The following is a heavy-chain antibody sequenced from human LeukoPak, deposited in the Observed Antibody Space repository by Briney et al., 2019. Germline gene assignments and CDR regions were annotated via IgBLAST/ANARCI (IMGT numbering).Heavy chain of an antibody. D-gene: IGHD6-13*01. J-gene: IGHJ4*02. V-gene: IGHV3-30*04. CDR2: ISYDGSDK. Sequence: GGSLRLSCAASGFIFSDYLMNWVRQAPDTGLGWVALISYDGSDKNYADSVKGRFTISRDNSRNTLYLQMNSLRAEDTAVYYCARDFSSEEGDYWGQGTLVTVSS. CDR1: GFIFSDYL. CDR3: ARDFSSEEGDY.